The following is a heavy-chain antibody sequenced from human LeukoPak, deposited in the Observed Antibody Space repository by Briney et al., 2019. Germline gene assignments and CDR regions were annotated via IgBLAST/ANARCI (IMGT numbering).Heavy chain of an antibody. D-gene: IGHD5-12*01. Sequence: ASVKVSCKASGYTFTSYGISWVRQAPGQGLEWMGWINPNSGGTNYAQKFQGRVTMTRDTSISTAYMELSRLRSDDTAVYYCARAYSGYADYWGQGTLVTVSS. J-gene: IGHJ4*02. V-gene: IGHV1-2*02. CDR2: INPNSGGT. CDR3: ARAYSGYADY. CDR1: GYTFTSYG.